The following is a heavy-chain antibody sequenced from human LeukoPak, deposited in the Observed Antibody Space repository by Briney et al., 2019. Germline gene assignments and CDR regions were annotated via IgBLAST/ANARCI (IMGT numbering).Heavy chain of an antibody. D-gene: IGHD2-21*01. CDR1: GFTFTSSA. CDR3: AAHFGIVEMAIPSGIDAFDI. V-gene: IGHV1-58*02. Sequence: ASVKVSCKASGFTFTSSAMQWVRQARGQRLEWIGWIVAGGGNTNYAHKFKERVTITRDMSRSTAYMELSSLRSEDTAVYYCAAHFGIVEMAIPSGIDAFDIWGQGTMVTVSS. J-gene: IGHJ3*02. CDR2: IVAGGGNT.